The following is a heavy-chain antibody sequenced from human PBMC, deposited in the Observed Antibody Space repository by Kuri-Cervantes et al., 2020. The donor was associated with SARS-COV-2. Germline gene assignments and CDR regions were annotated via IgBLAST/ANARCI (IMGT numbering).Heavy chain of an antibody. J-gene: IGHJ5*02. CDR2: INHSGST. V-gene: IGHV4-34*01. CDR3: ARGRQFWDIVVVVAARWFDP. CDR1: GGSFSGYY. Sequence: SQTLSLTCAVYGGSFSGYYWSWIRQPPGKGLESIGEINHSGSTNYNPSLKSRVTISVDTSKNQFSLKLSSVTAADTAVYYCARGRQFWDIVVVVAARWFDPWGQGTLVTVSS. D-gene: IGHD2-15*01.